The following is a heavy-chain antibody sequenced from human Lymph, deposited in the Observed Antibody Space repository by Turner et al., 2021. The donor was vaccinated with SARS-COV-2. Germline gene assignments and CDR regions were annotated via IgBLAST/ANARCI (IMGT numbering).Heavy chain of an antibody. CDR2: IYHRGST. Sequence: QLPESGPGLVKPSGTLSLTCAVSDASLSTTYWWTWVRQSPWKGVAWNGEIYHRGSTIYNPSLQCRVTISVDKSRKQFSLRLSSVTAADTAVYYGAAGFDIWGQGTRVIISS. J-gene: IGHJ3*02. CDR3: AAGFDI. V-gene: IGHV4-4*02. CDR1: DASLSTTYW.